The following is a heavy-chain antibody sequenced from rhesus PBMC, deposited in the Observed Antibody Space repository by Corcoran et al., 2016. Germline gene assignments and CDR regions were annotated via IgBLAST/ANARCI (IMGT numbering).Heavy chain of an antibody. V-gene: IGHV3-22*01. Sequence: EVQLVASGGGLVQPGGSLRLSCAASVFTFSSYGMPWARQAPGKGREVVSAINAGGGSTWSTDSVKGRFTISRENAKNTLYLQMDSLRAEDTAVYYCARDGGWSLNYWGQGVLVTVSS. J-gene: IGHJ4*01. CDR1: VFTFSSYG. CDR3: ARDGGWSLNY. CDR2: INAGGGST. D-gene: IGHD2-21*01.